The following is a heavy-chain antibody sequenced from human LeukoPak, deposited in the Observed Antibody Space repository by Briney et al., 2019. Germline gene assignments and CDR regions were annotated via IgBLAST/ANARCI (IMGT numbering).Heavy chain of an antibody. J-gene: IGHJ6*03. Sequence: PSETLSLTCTVSGGSISSYYWSWIRQPPGKGLEWIGYIYYSGSTNYNPSLKSRVTISVDTSKNQFSLKLSSVTAADTAVYYCARVVAAPYYYYYYYMDVWGKGTTVTISS. CDR1: GGSISSYY. D-gene: IGHD6-6*01. CDR2: IYYSGST. CDR3: ARVVAAPYYYYYYYMDV. V-gene: IGHV4-59*01.